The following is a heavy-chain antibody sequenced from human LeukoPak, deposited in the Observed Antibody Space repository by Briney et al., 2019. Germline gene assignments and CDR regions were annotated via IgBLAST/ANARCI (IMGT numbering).Heavy chain of an antibody. CDR1: GDSVSSNSAA. D-gene: IGHD5-18*01. Sequence: SQTLSLTCAISGDSVSSNSAAWNWIRQSPSRGLEWPGRTYYRSKWYNDYAVSVKSRITVDPDTSKNQFSLQLNSVTPEDTAVYYCARETAIYAPGRAFDIWGQGTMVTVSS. CDR3: ARETAIYAPGRAFDI. J-gene: IGHJ3*02. CDR2: TYYRSKWYN. V-gene: IGHV6-1*01.